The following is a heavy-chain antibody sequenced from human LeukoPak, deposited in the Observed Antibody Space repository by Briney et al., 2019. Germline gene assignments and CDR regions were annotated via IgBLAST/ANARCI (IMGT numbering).Heavy chain of an antibody. D-gene: IGHD3-16*01. CDR3: AKNHERGRYAGFDF. V-gene: IGHV3-23*01. CDR1: GFNFSGFV. Sequence: GGSLRLSCAAAGFNFSGFVISWVWQAPGKGAEWVADMRGSGGSTFYADSMKGRFSVSRDNSKNMVYLQLDSLRAEDTAVYYCAKNHERGRYAGFDFWAEGALVAVSS. CDR2: MRGSGGST. J-gene: IGHJ3*01.